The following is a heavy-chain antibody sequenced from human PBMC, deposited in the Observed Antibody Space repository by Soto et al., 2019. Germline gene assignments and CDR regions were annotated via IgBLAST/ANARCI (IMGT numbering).Heavy chain of an antibody. D-gene: IGHD3-9*01. CDR1: GFTFSDYY. Sequence: GGSLRLSCAASGFTFSDYYMHWVRQAPGKGLEWVSLISWDGGITYYGDSVKGRFTVSRDNSDNSLYLQMTSLRSDDTAFYYCAKDSYDILTGQKRYFDSWGQGTLVTVSS. V-gene: IGHV3-43*01. CDR3: AKDSYDILTGQKRYFDS. J-gene: IGHJ4*02. CDR2: ISWDGGIT.